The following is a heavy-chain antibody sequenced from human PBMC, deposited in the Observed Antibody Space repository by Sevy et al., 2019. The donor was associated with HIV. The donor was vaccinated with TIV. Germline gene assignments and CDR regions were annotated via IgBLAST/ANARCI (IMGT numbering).Heavy chain of an antibody. CDR2: IKKDGIDK. Sequence: GGSLRLSCAVSGFTFSNHWMTWVRQAPGKGLEWVANIKKDGIDKFYVDSVMGRFSISRDNAKDLLYLQMNSLRVEDTAVYYCARDRRVEYGGSDYWGQGTLVTVSS. J-gene: IGHJ4*02. CDR1: GFTFSNHW. V-gene: IGHV3-7*03. CDR3: ARDRRVEYGGSDY. D-gene: IGHD3-10*01.